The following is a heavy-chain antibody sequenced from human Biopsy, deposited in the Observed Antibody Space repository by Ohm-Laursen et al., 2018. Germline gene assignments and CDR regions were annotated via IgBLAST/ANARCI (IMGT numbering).Heavy chain of an antibody. CDR2: MSNSGRP. D-gene: IGHD2-21*02. Sequence: TLSLTCTVSRGSIRSYYWSWIRQPPGKGLEWIGYMSNSGRPNYNPYLKTRVTLSLDTPKNQFSLKLSSVTAADTAVYYCVRFSVTAYTLPRWFFDLWGRGTLVTVSS. J-gene: IGHJ2*01. CDR3: VRFSVTAYTLPRWFFDL. V-gene: IGHV4-59*01. CDR1: RGSIRSYY.